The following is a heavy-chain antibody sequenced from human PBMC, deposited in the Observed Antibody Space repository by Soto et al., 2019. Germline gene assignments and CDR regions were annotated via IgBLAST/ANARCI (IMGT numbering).Heavy chain of an antibody. Sequence: SETLSLTCAVSGYSISSSNGWGWIRQPPGKGLEWIGYIYYSGSTYYNPSLKSRVTMSVDTSKNQFPLKLSSVTAVDTAVYYCARTSVLRYFDWLPTFFDYWGQGTLVTVSS. CDR1: GYSISSSNG. CDR2: IYYSGST. V-gene: IGHV4-28*01. CDR3: ARTSVLRYFDWLPTFFDY. D-gene: IGHD3-9*01. J-gene: IGHJ4*02.